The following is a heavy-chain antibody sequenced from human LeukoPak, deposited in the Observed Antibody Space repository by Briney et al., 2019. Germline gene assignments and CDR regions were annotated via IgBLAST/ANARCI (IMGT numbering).Heavy chain of an antibody. J-gene: IGHJ4*02. V-gene: IGHV1-18*01. CDR2: ISTYDSNT. CDR3: AREGGEPGDY. D-gene: IGHD1-26*01. CDR1: GYTFTYYD. Sequence: GASVKVSCKASGYTFTYYDFTWVRQAPGKGLEWMGWISTYDSNTNYAQKLQDKFTMTTDTSTSTAYMELRNLRSDDTAVYYCAREGGEPGDYWGQGTMVTVSS.